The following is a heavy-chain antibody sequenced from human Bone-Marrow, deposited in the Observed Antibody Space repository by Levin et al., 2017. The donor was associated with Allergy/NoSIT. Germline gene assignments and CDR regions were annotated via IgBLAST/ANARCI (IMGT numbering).Heavy chain of an antibody. Sequence: PSETLSLTCATSGFTFSGAAMHWVRQASGKGLEWVGRIRTKPNSYATAYAASVKGRFTISRDDSKNTAYLQMNSLKTEDTAVYYCTTGNYWGQGTLVTVSS. CDR2: IRTKPNSYAT. D-gene: IGHD1-1*01. V-gene: IGHV3-73*01. CDR3: TTGNY. CDR1: GFTFSGAA. J-gene: IGHJ4*02.